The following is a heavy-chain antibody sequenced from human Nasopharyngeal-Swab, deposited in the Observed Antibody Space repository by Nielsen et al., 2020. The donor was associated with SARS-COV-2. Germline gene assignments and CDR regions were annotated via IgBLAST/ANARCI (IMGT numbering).Heavy chain of an antibody. CDR1: GFTFSDSA. V-gene: IGHV3-73*01. J-gene: IGHJ4*02. CDR2: IRSKGNNYAT. D-gene: IGHD2-21*02. CDR3: TRCGGGCYSGRDY. Sequence: GESLKTSCAASGFTFSDSAIHWVRQASGAGLEWVARIRSKGNNYATAYAASVKGRFIIFRDDPTNTAYLQMNSLKTEDTAVYYCTRCGGGCYSGRDYWGQGTLVTVSS.